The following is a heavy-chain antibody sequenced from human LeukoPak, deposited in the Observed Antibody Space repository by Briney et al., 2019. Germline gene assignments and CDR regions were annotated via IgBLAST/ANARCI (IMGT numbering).Heavy chain of an antibody. CDR2: IKQDGSEK. CDR3: ARDKIVGATYFDF. Sequence: GGSLRLSCAASGFTFSSYWMSWVRQAPGKGLEWVANIKQDGSEKHYVDSVKGRFTISRDNAKNSLYLQMNSLRAEDTAMYYCARDKIVGATYFDFWGQGTLVTVSS. J-gene: IGHJ4*02. D-gene: IGHD1-26*01. CDR1: GFTFSSYW. V-gene: IGHV3-7*01.